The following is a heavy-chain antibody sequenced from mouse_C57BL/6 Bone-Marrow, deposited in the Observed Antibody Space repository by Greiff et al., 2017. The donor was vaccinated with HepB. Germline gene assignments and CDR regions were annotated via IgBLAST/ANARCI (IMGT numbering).Heavy chain of an antibody. CDR2: ISSGSSTI. V-gene: IGHV5-17*01. CDR3: ARGYYGSSPYWYFDV. CDR1: GFTFSDYG. Sequence: EVKLMESGGGLVKPGGSLKLSCAASGFTFSDYGMHWVRQAPEKGLEWVAYISSGSSTIYYADTVKGRFTISRDNAKNTLFLQMTSLRSEATAMYYCARGYYGSSPYWYFDVWGTGTTVTVSS. D-gene: IGHD1-1*01. J-gene: IGHJ1*03.